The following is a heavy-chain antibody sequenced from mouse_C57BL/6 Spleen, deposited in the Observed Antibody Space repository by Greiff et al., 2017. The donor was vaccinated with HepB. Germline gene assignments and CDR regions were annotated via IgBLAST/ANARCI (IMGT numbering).Heavy chain of an antibody. CDR2: IYPSDSET. J-gene: IGHJ1*03. V-gene: IGHV1-61*01. CDR3: ARGGTYYANWYFDV. Sequence: QVQLQQPGAELVRPGSSVKLTCKASGYTFTSYWMDWVKQRPGQGLEWIGNIYPSDSETHYNQKFKDKATLTVDKSSSTAYMQLSSLTSEDSAVYYGARGGTYYANWYFDVWGTGTTVTVSS. CDR1: GYTFTSYW. D-gene: IGHD1-1*02.